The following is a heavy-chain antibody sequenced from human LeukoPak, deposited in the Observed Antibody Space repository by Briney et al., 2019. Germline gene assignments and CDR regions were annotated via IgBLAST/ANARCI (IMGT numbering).Heavy chain of an antibody. D-gene: IGHD2-21*02. J-gene: IGHJ4*02. Sequence: PGRSLRLSCAASGFTFSSYAMHWVRQAPGKGLEWLAVTSYDRSNKYYADSVKGRFTISRDNSKNTLYLQMNSLRAEDTAVYYCASSGRHIVVVTPYYFDYWGQGTLVTVSS. V-gene: IGHV3-30*01. CDR3: ASSGRHIVVVTPYYFDY. CDR1: GFTFSSYA. CDR2: TSYDRSNK.